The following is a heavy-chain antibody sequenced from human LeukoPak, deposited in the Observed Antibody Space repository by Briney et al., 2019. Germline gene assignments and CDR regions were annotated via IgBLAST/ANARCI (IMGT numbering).Heavy chain of an antibody. J-gene: IGHJ3*02. CDR1: GGSISSSSYY. CDR2: IYCSGST. V-gene: IGHV4-39*07. Sequence: SETLSLTCTVSGGSISSSSYYWGWIRLPPGKGLEWIGSIYCSGSTYYNPSLKSRVTISVDTSKNQFSLKLSSVTAADTAVYYCARVRNGYGDFVDAFDIWGQGTMVTVSS. CDR3: ARVRNGYGDFVDAFDI. D-gene: IGHD4-17*01.